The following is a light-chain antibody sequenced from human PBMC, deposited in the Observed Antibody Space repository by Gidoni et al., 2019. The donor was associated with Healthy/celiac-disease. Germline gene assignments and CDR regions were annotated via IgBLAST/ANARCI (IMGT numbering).Light chain of an antibody. V-gene: IGLV3-19*01. CDR2: GKN. J-gene: IGLJ2*01. CDR1: SLRSYY. Sequence: SSELTQDPAVSLALGQTVRITCQGDSLRSYYASWYQQKPGQAPVLVIYGKNNRPSGIPDRFSGSSSGNTASLTITGAQAEDEADYYCNSRDSSGNHLVVFGGGTKLTV. CDR3: NSRDSSGNHLVV.